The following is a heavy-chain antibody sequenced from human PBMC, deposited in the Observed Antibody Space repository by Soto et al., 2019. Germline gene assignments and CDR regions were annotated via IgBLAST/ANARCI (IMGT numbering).Heavy chain of an antibody. J-gene: IGHJ4*02. CDR3: GRERQWEPVPY. CDR1: GYSFSNYG. Sequence: VQLVQSGGEVKQPGASVKVSCRASGYSFSNYGITWVRQAPGQGLEWMGWISGYNSNTNYAQKFEGRVRMTKDTTRSTDYLEVRSLRFDDTAVYYCGRERQWEPVPYWGQGTPVTVSS. V-gene: IGHV1-18*01. CDR2: ISGYNSNT. D-gene: IGHD1-26*01.